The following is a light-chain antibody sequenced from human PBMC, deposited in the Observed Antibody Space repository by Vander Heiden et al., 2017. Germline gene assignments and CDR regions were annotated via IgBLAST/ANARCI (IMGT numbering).Light chain of an antibody. CDR3: CSYAGSFRV. J-gene: IGLJ1*01. Sequence: QSALTQPRSVSGSPGQSVTISCTGTISDVGGYNYVSWYQQHPGKAPKLMIYDVNKRPSGVPDRFSGSKSDNTASLTISGLQAEDEADYYCCSYAGSFRVFGTGTKVTVL. CDR2: DVN. CDR1: ISDVGGYNY. V-gene: IGLV2-11*01.